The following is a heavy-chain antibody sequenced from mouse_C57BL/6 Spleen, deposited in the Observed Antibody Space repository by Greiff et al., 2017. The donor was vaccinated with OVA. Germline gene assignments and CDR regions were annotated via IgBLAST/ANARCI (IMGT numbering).Heavy chain of an antibody. CDR1: GFTFSSYG. CDR2: ISSGGSYT. Sequence: EVNVVESGGDLVKPGGSLKLSCAASGFTFSSYGMSWVRQTPDKRLEWVATISSGGSYTYYPDSVKGRFTISRDNAKNTLYLQMSSLKSEDTAMYYCAREGYDYDSYFDYWGQGTTLTVSS. D-gene: IGHD2-4*01. CDR3: AREGYDYDSYFDY. V-gene: IGHV5-6*01. J-gene: IGHJ2*01.